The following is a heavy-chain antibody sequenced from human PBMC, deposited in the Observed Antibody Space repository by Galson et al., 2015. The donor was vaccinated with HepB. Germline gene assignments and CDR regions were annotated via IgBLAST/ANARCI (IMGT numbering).Heavy chain of an antibody. D-gene: IGHD3-10*01. J-gene: IGHJ3*02. Sequence: SLRLSCAAYGFSFSTYDMNWVRQAAQKGLEWVSGISSSAGGTFFADSVRGRFTISRDNSKSTLYLQTGSLRDEDTAIYYCATGCYYKTSDYRPKYHRDGFDMWGQGTTVTVSS. CDR3: ATGCYYKTSDYRPKYHRDGFDM. CDR1: GFSFSTYD. V-gene: IGHV3-23*01. CDR2: ISSSAGGT.